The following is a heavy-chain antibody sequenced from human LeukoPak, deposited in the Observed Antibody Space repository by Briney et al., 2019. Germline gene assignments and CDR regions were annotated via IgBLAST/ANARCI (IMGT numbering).Heavy chain of an antibody. J-gene: IGHJ4*02. CDR2: IIPILGTA. CDR1: GGTFSSYA. CDR3: ARGTYGDYVVDY. V-gene: IGHV1-69*01. D-gene: IGHD4-17*01. Sequence: SVKVSCKASGGTFSSYAISWVRQAPGQGLEWMGGIIPILGTANYAQKFQGRVTITADESTSTAYMELSSLRSEDTAVYYCARGTYGDYVVDYWGQGTLVTVSS.